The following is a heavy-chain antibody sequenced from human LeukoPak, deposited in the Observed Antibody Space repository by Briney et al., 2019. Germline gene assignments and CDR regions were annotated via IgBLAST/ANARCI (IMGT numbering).Heavy chain of an antibody. CDR3: AMPSGSYYNYFDY. D-gene: IGHD3-10*01. J-gene: IGHJ4*02. V-gene: IGHV1-3*01. Sequence: ASVKVSCKASGYTFTSYAMHWVRQAPGQRLEWMGWINAGNGNTKYSQKFQGRVTITRDTSASTAYMELSSLRSEDTAVYYCAMPSGSYYNYFDYWGQGTLVTVSS. CDR2: INAGNGNT. CDR1: GYTFTSYA.